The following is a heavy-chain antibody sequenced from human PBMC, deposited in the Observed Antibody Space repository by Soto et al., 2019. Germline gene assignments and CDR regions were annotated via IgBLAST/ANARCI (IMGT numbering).Heavy chain of an antibody. Sequence: QVQLVESGGGVVQPGRSLRLSCAASGFTFSSYGMHWVRQAPGKGLERVAVIWYDGSNKYYADSVKGRFTISRDNSKNTLYLQMNSLRAEDTAVDYCARVTYCSGGNCYSGGLGFDPWGQGTLVTVSS. CDR2: IWYDGSNK. CDR1: GFTFSSYG. D-gene: IGHD2-15*01. V-gene: IGHV3-33*01. J-gene: IGHJ5*02. CDR3: ARVTYCSGGNCYSGGLGFDP.